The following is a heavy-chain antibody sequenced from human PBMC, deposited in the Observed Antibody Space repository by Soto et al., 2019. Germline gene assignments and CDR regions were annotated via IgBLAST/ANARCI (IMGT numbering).Heavy chain of an antibody. J-gene: IGHJ3*02. V-gene: IGHV4-39*01. CDR1: GGSISSSSYY. CDR3: ARADSSGYYQNDAFDI. CDR2: IYYSGST. Sequence: QLQLQESGPGLVKPSETLSLTCTVSGGSISSSSYYWGWIRQPPGKGLEWIGSIYYSGSTYYNPSLKSRVTISGDTSKNQFSLKLSSVTAADTAVYYCARADSSGYYQNDAFDIWGQGTMVTVSS. D-gene: IGHD3-22*01.